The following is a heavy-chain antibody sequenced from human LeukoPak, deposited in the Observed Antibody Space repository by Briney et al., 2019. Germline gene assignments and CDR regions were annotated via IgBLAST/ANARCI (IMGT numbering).Heavy chain of an antibody. V-gene: IGHV3-30-3*01. J-gene: IGHJ4*02. CDR3: AREAEALDF. Sequence: PGRSLRLSCAASGYTFSSYAMHWVRQAPGKGLEWVAVISYDGSNKYYADSVKGRFTTSRDTSKNTLYLQMNSLRAEDTAGYYCAREAEALDFWGQGTLVTVSS. D-gene: IGHD1-14*01. CDR2: ISYDGSNK. CDR1: GYTFSSYA.